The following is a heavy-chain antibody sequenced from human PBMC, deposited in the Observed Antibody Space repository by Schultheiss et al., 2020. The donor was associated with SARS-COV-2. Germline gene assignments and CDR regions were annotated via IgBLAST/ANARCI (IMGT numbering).Heavy chain of an antibody. CDR2: IYYSGST. CDR1: GGSISSSSYY. V-gene: IGHV4-61*05. J-gene: IGHJ5*02. D-gene: IGHD3-10*01. CDR3: AMALLVRGVMGWFDP. Sequence: SETLSLTCTVSGGSISSSSYYWGWIRQPAGKGLEWIGYIYYSGSTNYNPSLKSRVTISVDTSKNQFSLKLSSVTAADTAVYYCAMALLVRGVMGWFDPWGQGTLVTVSS.